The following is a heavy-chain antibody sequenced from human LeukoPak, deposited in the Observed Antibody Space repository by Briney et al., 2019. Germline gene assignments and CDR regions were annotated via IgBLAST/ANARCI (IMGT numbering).Heavy chain of an antibody. D-gene: IGHD3-16*01. CDR1: GFTFSSYA. CDR2: ISGSGGST. V-gene: IGHV3-23*01. J-gene: IGHJ4*02. Sequence: GGSLRLPCAASGFTFSSYAMSWVRQAPGKGLEWVSAISGSGGSTYYADSVKGRFTISRDNSKNTLYLQMNSLRAEDTAVYYCAKGAQLMITFGGVYSDYWGQGTLVTVSS. CDR3: AKGAQLMITFGGVYSDY.